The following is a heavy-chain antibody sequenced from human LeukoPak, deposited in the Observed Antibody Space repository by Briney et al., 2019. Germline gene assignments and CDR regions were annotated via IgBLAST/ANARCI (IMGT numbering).Heavy chain of an antibody. D-gene: IGHD3-10*01. J-gene: IGHJ4*02. V-gene: IGHV4-59*01. CDR3: ARGPYGSGSFLDY. CDR2: IYYSGST. CDR1: GGSISSYY. Sequence: SETLSLTCTVSGGSISSYYWSWIRQPPGKGLEWIGYIYYSGSTNYNPSLKSRATISVDTSKNQFSLKLSPVTAADTAVYYCARGPYGSGSFLDYWGQGTLVTVSS.